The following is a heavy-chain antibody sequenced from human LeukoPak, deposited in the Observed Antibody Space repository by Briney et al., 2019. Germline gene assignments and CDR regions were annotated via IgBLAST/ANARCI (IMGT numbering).Heavy chain of an antibody. Sequence: PGGSLRLSCAASGITFSRYAMTWVRQAPGKGLEWVSLISGTGGTTYYAVSVKGRFTISRDNSKNTLYLQMNSLRAEDTAVYYCARGRVYYDSSGYYAFDIWGQGTMVTVSS. D-gene: IGHD3-22*01. CDR2: ISGTGGTT. CDR3: ARGRVYYDSSGYYAFDI. CDR1: GITFSRYA. V-gene: IGHV3-23*01. J-gene: IGHJ3*02.